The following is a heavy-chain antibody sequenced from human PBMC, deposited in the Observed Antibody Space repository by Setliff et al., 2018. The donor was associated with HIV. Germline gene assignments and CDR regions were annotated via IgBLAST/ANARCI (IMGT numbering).Heavy chain of an antibody. V-gene: IGHV1-18*01. CDR2: ISAYNGNT. CDR3: AREAAMTYRNFDY. J-gene: IGHJ4*02. CDR1: GYTFTSYG. Sequence: ASVKVSCKASGYTFTSYGISWVRQAPGQGLEWMGWISAYNGNTNYAQKLQGRVTMTRDTSTSTVYMELRSLRSEDTAIYYCAREAAMTYRNFDYWGQGTLVTVSS. D-gene: IGHD2-2*01.